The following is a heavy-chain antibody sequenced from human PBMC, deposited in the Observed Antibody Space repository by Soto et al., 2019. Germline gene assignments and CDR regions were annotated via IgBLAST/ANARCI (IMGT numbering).Heavy chain of an antibody. CDR2: ISYDGSNK. J-gene: IGHJ4*02. Sequence: QVQLVESGGGVVQPGRSLRLSCAASGFTFSSYGMHWVRQAPGKGLEWVAVISYDGSNKYYADSVKGRFTISRDNSKNALYLQMNSLRVEDTAVYYCAKSGHSGYANFDYWGQGTLVTVSS. CDR1: GFTFSSYG. CDR3: AKSGHSGYANFDY. V-gene: IGHV3-30*18. D-gene: IGHD5-12*01.